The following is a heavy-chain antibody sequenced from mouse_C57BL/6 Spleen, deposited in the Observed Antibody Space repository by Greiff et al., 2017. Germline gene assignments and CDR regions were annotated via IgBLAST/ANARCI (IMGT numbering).Heavy chain of an antibody. D-gene: IGHD2-4*01. Sequence: EVKLVESGEGLVKPGGSLKLSCAASGFTFSSYAMSWVRQTPEKRLEWVAYISSGGDYIYYADTVKGRFTISRDNARNTLYLQMSSLKSEDTAMYYCTRGYDYDEKDYFDYWGQGTTLTVSS. V-gene: IGHV5-9-1*02. CDR1: GFTFSSYA. J-gene: IGHJ2*01. CDR2: ISSGGDYI. CDR3: TRGYDYDEKDYFDY.